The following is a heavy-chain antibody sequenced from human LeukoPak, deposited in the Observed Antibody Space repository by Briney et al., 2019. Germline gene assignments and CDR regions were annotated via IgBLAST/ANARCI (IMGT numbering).Heavy chain of an antibody. J-gene: IGHJ5*02. CDR1: GFTFSNYG. CDR3: ARARKSGGITMIRGVKDRGWFDP. Sequence: GGPLRLSCAASGFTFSNYGMHWVRQAPGKGLEWVAFIRYDGSNKSCADSVKGRFTISRDNSKNTLYLQMNSLRAEDTAVYYCARARKSGGITMIRGVKDRGWFDPWGQGTLVTVSS. CDR2: IRYDGSNK. V-gene: IGHV3-30*02. D-gene: IGHD3-10*01.